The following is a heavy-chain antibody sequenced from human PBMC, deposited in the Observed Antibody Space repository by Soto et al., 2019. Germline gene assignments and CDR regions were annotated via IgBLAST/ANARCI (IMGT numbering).Heavy chain of an antibody. J-gene: IGHJ4*02. CDR2: INPSGGNT. V-gene: IGHV1-46*01. CDR3: ARGGEEWPGPGY. D-gene: IGHD3-10*01. Sequence: GASVKVSFKASGYTFTSYYMHWVRQAPGQGLEWMGIINPSGGNTGYAQKFQGRVTMTRNTSISTAYMELSSLRSEDTAVYYCARGGEEWPGPGYWGQGTLVTVSS. CDR1: GYTFTSYY.